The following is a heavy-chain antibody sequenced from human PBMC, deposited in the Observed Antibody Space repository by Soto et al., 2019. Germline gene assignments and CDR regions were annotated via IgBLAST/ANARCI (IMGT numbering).Heavy chain of an antibody. CDR2: INAGNGNT. CDR1: GYTFTSYA. CDR3: ARDGSSSWYPIYYYYYMDV. V-gene: IGHV1-3*01. D-gene: IGHD6-13*01. Sequence: ASVNVSCKASGYTFTSYAMHWVRQAPGQRLEWMGWINAGNGNTKYSQKFQGRVTITRDTSASTAYMELSSLRSEDTAVYYCARDGSSSWYPIYYYYYMDVWGKGTTVTVSS. J-gene: IGHJ6*03.